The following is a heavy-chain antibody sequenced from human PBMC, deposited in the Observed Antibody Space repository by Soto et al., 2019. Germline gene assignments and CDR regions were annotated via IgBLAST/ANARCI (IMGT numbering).Heavy chain of an antibody. CDR1: GGSISSYY. D-gene: IGHD6-6*01. Sequence: PSETLSLTCTVSGGSISSYYWSWIRQPAGKGLEWIGRIYTSGSTNYNPSLKSRVTMSVDTSKNQFSLKLSSVTAADTAVYYCAREEQLVRPGYYYYGMDVWGQGTTVTVSS. CDR3: AREEQLVRPGYYYYGMDV. J-gene: IGHJ6*02. V-gene: IGHV4-4*07. CDR2: IYTSGST.